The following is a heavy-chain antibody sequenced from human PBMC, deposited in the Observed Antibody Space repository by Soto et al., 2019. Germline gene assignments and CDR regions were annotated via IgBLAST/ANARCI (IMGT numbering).Heavy chain of an antibody. D-gene: IGHD3-3*01. CDR3: ARGQRFSDWFDP. CDR2: IYSSGST. J-gene: IGHJ5*02. CDR1: GGAISGYY. Sequence: SETLSLTCTVTGGAISGYYWTWIRQSDGEGLEWIGRIYSSGSTNYNPSLKSRVTISLDTSMNYFSLRLSAVTAADTAVYYCARGQRFSDWFDPWGQGTLVTVSS. V-gene: IGHV4-4*07.